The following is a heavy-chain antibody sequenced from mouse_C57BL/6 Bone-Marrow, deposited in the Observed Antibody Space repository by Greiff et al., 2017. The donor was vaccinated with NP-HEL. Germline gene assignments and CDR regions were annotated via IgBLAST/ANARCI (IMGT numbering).Heavy chain of an antibody. J-gene: IGHJ3*01. V-gene: IGHV1-81*01. CDR1: GYTFTSYG. D-gene: IGHD2-4*01. CDR3: ARTPHQDYPWFAY. Sequence: QVQLKQSGAELARPGASVKLSCKASGYTFTSYGISWVKQRTGQGLEWIGEIYPRSGNTYYNEKFKGKATLTADKSSSTAYMELRSLTSEDAAVYFCARTPHQDYPWFAYWGQGTLVTVSA. CDR2: IYPRSGNT.